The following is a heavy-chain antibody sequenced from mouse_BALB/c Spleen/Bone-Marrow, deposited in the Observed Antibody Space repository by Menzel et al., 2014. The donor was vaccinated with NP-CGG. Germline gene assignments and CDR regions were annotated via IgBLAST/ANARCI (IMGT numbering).Heavy chain of an antibody. CDR1: GFTFSSYY. J-gene: IGHJ4*01. V-gene: IGHV5-6-2*01. CDR3: ARRGISTSEGVGAMDY. D-gene: IGHD1-1*01. CDR2: INSNGDNT. Sequence: EVQLVESGGGLVKLGGSLKLSCAASGFTFSSYYMSRVRQTPEKRLELVAAINSNGDNTYYPDTVKGRFTISRDNAKNTLYLQMSSLKSEDTALYYCARRGISTSEGVGAMDYWGQGASVTVSS.